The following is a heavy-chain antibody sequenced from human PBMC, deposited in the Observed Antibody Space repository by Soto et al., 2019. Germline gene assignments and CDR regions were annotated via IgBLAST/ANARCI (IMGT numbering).Heavy chain of an antibody. J-gene: IGHJ6*03. V-gene: IGHV1-69*02. Sequence: SVKVSCKASGGTFSSYTISWLRQAPGQGLEWMGRIIPILGLANYAQKFQGRVTITADKSTSTAYMELSSLRSEDTAVYYCARGAPTRRPYYYMDVWGKGTTVTVSS. D-gene: IGHD6-25*01. CDR2: IIPILGLA. CDR1: GGTFSSYT. CDR3: ARGAPTRRPYYYMDV.